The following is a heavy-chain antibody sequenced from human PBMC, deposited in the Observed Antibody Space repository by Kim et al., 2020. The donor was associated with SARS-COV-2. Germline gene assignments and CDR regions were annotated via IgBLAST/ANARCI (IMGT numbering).Heavy chain of an antibody. CDR3: AREDIVVVPAASYYYYGMDV. CDR1: GYTFTSYA. V-gene: IGHV7-4-1*02. J-gene: IGHJ6*02. CDR2: INTNTGNP. Sequence: ASVKVSCKASGYTFTSYAMNWVRQAPGQGLEWMGWINTNTGNPTYAQGFTGRFVFSLDTSVSTAYLQISSLKAEDTAVYYCAREDIVVVPAASYYYYGMDVWGQGTTVTVSS. D-gene: IGHD2-2*01.